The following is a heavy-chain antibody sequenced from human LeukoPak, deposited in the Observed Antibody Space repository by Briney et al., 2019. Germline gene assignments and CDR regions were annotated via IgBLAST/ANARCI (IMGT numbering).Heavy chain of an antibody. D-gene: IGHD3-10*01. CDR1: GFTFGDHA. V-gene: IGHV3-23*01. J-gene: IGHJ3*02. Sequence: GGSLRLSWIASGFTFGDHAMSWVRQAPGKGLEWVSAISGSGGSTYYADSVKGRFTISRDNSKNTLYLQMNSLRAEDTAVYYCAKDWFGKLPDASDIWGQGTMVTVSS. CDR2: ISGSGGST. CDR3: AKDWFGKLPDASDI.